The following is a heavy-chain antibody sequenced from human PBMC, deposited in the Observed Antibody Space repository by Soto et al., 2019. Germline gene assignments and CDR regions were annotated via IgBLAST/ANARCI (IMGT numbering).Heavy chain of an antibody. V-gene: IGHV4-39*01. J-gene: IGHJ4*02. Sequence: TSETLSLTCTVSGGSISSSSYYWGWIRQPPGKGLEWIGSIYYSGSTYYNPSLKSRVTISVDTSKNQFSLKLSSVTAADTAVYYCARGYCSSTSCFPFDYWGQGTLVTVSS. CDR3: ARGYCSSTSCFPFDY. CDR2: IYYSGST. D-gene: IGHD2-2*01. CDR1: GGSISSSSYY.